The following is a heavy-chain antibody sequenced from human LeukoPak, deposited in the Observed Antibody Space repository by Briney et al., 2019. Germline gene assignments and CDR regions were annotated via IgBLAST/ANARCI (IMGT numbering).Heavy chain of an antibody. CDR3: ARGGSSGRYTLDY. CDR2: INPNSVGT. Sequence: ASVKVSCKASGYTFTGYYMHWVRQAPGQGLEWMGLINPNSVGTNYAQKFQGRVTMTRDTSISTAYMELSSLTSDDTVVYYCARGGSSGRYTLDYWGQGTLVTVSS. V-gene: IGHV1-2*05. J-gene: IGHJ4*02. CDR1: GYTFTGYY. D-gene: IGHD6-19*01.